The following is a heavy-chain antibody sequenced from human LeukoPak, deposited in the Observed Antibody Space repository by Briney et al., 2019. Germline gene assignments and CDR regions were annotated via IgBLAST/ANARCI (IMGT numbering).Heavy chain of an antibody. Sequence: ASVKVSCKASGYTFTSYDINWVRQAPGQGLEWMGWMNPNSGNTGYAQKFQDRVTITRNTSISTAYMELSSLRSEDTAVYYCARGPNWNYPTFYYYYYYMDVWGKGTTVTVSS. V-gene: IGHV1-8*03. CDR3: ARGPNWNYPTFYYYYYYMDV. D-gene: IGHD1-7*01. J-gene: IGHJ6*03. CDR2: MNPNSGNT. CDR1: GYTFTSYD.